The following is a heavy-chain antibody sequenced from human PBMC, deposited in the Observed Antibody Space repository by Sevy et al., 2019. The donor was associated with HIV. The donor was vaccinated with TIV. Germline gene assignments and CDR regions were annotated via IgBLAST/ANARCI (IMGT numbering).Heavy chain of an antibody. CDR2: ISYDGSNK. CDR1: GFTFSSYA. D-gene: IGHD4-17*01. CDR3: ARDLDYGDYFVRAFDI. V-gene: IGHV3-30-3*01. J-gene: IGHJ3*02. Sequence: GGSLRLSCAASGFTFSSYAMHWVRQAPGKGLEWVAVISYDGSNKYYADSVKGRFTISRDNAKNSLYLQMNSLRAEDTAVYYCARDLDYGDYFVRAFDIWGQGTMVTVSS.